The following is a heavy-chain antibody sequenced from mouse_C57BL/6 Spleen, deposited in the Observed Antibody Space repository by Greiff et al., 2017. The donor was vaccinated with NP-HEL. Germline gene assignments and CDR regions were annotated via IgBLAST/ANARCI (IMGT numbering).Heavy chain of an antibody. CDR3: ARDGSSYIWFAY. Sequence: QVQLKQPGAELVKPGASVKLSCKASGYTFTSYWMHWVKQRPGRGLEWIGRIDPNSGGTKYNEKFKSKATLTVDKPSSTAYMQLSSLTSEDSAVYYCARDGSSYIWFAYWGQGTLVTVSA. J-gene: IGHJ3*01. V-gene: IGHV1-72*01. CDR2: IDPNSGGT. CDR1: GYTFTSYW. D-gene: IGHD1-1*01.